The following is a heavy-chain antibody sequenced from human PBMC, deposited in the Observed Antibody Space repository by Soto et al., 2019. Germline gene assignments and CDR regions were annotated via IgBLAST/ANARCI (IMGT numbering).Heavy chain of an antibody. V-gene: IGHV1-46*01. J-gene: IGHJ6*02. CDR2: INPSGGST. Sequence: ASVKASCKASGYTFTSYYMHWVRQAPGQGLEWMGIINPSGGSTSYAQKFQGRVTMTTDTSTSTAYMELRSLRSDDTAVYYCARDMGFIAVAGTGDYYYYGLAVWGQGTTVTVAS. CDR3: ARDMGFIAVAGTGDYYYYGLAV. CDR1: GYTFTSYY. D-gene: IGHD6-19*01.